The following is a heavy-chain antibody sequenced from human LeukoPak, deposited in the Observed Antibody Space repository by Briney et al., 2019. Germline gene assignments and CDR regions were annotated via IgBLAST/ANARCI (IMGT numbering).Heavy chain of an antibody. V-gene: IGHV1-8*01. J-gene: IGHJ4*02. CDR2: MNPNSGNT. D-gene: IGHD6-19*01. Sequence: ASVKVSCKASGYTFTSYDINWVRQATGQGLEWMGWMNPNSGNTGYAQKFQGRVTMTRNTSISTAYMELSSLRSEDTAVYYCAGAGNPIAVAGEAQNDYWGQGTLVTVSS. CDR1: GYTFTSYD. CDR3: AGAGNPIAVAGEAQNDY.